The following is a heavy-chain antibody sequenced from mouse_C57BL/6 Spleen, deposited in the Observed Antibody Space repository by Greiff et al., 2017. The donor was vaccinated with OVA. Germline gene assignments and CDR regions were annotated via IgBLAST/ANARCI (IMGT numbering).Heavy chain of an antibody. CDR2: IYPGSGST. CDR1: GYTFTSYW. V-gene: IGHV1-55*01. J-gene: IGHJ1*03. CDR3: ARTKDYDRYFDV. D-gene: IGHD2-4*01. Sequence: PCASLTMSCKASGYTFTSYWITWVKQRPGPGLEWIGDIYPGSGSTNYNEKFKSKATLTVDTSSSTAYMQLSSLTSEDSAVYYCARTKDYDRYFDVWGTGTTVTVSS.